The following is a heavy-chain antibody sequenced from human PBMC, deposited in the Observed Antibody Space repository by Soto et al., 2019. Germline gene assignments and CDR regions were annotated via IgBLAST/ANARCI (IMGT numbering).Heavy chain of an antibody. J-gene: IGHJ6*02. V-gene: IGHV4-59*08. Sequence: SETLSLTCTVSGGSISSYYWSWIRQPPGKGLEWIAYMYYSGSTYYDPSLKSRVAISVDTSKNQFSLKLSSVTAADTAVYYCARGEGYALDVWGQGTTVTVSS. CDR3: ARGEGYALDV. D-gene: IGHD1-26*01. CDR1: GGSISSYY. CDR2: MYYSGST.